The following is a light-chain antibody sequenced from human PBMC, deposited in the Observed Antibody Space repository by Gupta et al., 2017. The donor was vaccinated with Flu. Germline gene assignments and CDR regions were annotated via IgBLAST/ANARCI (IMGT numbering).Light chain of an antibody. J-gene: IGLJ1*01. CDR3: SSYTSSSTFYV. V-gene: IGLV2-14*01. CDR2: DVS. Sequence: QSALTQPAYASGSPARSIPLSCPGPRSDVGGSNYVSWYQQHPGKAPKLMIYDVSNRPSGVSSRFSGSKSGNTASLTISGLQAEDETDYYCSSYTSSSTFYVFGTGTKVTVL. CDR1: RSDVGGSNY.